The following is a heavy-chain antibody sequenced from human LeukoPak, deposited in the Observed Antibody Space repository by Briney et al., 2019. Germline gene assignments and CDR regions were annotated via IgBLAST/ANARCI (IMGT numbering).Heavy chain of an antibody. CDR1: GRSFSDYY. V-gene: IGHV4-34*01. D-gene: IGHD1-26*01. CDR3: ARLRRSGSYSYFDY. CDR2: ISHGGST. Sequence: PSETLSLTCAVYGRSFSDYYWNWIRQPPGKGLEWLGEISHGGSTNYNPSLKSRVTMSVDTSTNQFSLMLSSVTAADTAMYYCARLRRSGSYSYFDYWGQGTLVTVSS. J-gene: IGHJ4*02.